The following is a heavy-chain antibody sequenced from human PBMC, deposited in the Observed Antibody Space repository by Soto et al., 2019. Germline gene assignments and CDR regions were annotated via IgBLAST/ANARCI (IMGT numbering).Heavy chain of an antibody. Sequence: SVTLSLTCSVAGGSIIGGGCYWSWIRQHPGKGLEWIGYIYYSGSTSYNPSLKSRVTISVDTSKNQFSVKLSSVTAADTAVYYCARVWGLDYIDSWGQGILVTVSS. V-gene: IGHV4-31*03. CDR3: ARVWGLDYIDS. J-gene: IGHJ4*02. CDR1: GGSIIGGGCY. D-gene: IGHD7-27*01. CDR2: IYYSGST.